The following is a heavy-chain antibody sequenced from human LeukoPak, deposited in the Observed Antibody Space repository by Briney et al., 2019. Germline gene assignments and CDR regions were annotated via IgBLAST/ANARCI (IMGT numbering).Heavy chain of an antibody. CDR1: GFTFSSYG. J-gene: IGHJ4*02. CDR2: IWYDGSNK. V-gene: IGHV3-33*01. CDR3: ARALWDTVTTGFDDY. D-gene: IGHD4-17*01. Sequence: GGSLRLSCAASGFTFSSYGMHWVRQAPGKGLEWVAVIWYDGSNKYYADSVKGRFTISRDNSKNTLYLQMNSLRAEDTAVYYCARALWDTVTTGFDDYWGQGTLVTVSS.